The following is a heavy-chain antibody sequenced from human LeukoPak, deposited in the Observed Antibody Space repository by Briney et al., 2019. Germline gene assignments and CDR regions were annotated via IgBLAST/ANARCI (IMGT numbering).Heavy chain of an antibody. D-gene: IGHD3-22*01. Sequence: KSGGSLRLSCAASGFTFSSYSMNWVRQAPGKGLEWVSSISSSSSYIYYADSVKGRFTTSRDNSKNSLYLQMNSLRAENTAVYYCARDLDYYDSSGYYSYYFDYWGQGTLVTVPS. CDR2: ISSSSSYI. CDR3: ARDLDYYDSSGYYSYYFDY. V-gene: IGHV3-21*01. J-gene: IGHJ4*02. CDR1: GFTFSSYS.